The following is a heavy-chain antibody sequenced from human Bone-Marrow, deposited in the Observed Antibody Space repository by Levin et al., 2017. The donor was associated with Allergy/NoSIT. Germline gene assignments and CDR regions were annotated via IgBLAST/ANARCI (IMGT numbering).Heavy chain of an antibody. Sequence: GESLKISCVGSELTFDNHGIHWVRQAPGKGLEWVSVVGYDGDTEHYADSVKGRFTVSRDNSKDTVYLQMSSLRPEDTALYYCARAAGNYRHDFDSWGRGIVVTVSS. CDR1: ELTFDNHG. J-gene: IGHJ4*02. V-gene: IGHV3-30*03. D-gene: IGHD1-7*01. CDR3: ARAAGNYRHDFDS. CDR2: VGYDGDTE.